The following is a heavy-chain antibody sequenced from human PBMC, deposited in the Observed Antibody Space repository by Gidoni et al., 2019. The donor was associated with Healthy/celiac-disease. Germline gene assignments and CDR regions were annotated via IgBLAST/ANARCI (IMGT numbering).Heavy chain of an antibody. CDR1: GYTFTSYD. CDR2: ISAYNGNT. D-gene: IGHD1-26*01. J-gene: IGHJ4*02. CDR3: ARDPPIVGATPWGDYFDY. V-gene: IGHV1-18*01. Sequence: QVQLVQSGAEVKKPGASVKVSCKASGYTFTSYDISWVRQAPGQGLEWMGWISAYNGNTHYAQKLQGRVTMTTDTSTSTAYMELRSLRSDDTAVYYCARDPPIVGATPWGDYFDYWGQGTLVTVSA.